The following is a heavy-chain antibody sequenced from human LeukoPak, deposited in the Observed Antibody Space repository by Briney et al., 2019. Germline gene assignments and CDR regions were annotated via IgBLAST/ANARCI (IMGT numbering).Heavy chain of an antibody. D-gene: IGHD6-13*01. V-gene: IGHV5-51*01. CDR2: IYPGDSNT. CDR3: ARLISTAGLSYFDL. Sequence: GESLQISCKTSGYSFTSYWIGWVRQMPGKGLEWMGIIYPGDSNTRFSPSFQGQVTLSADKSITTAYLQWSSLKASDTALYYCARLISTAGLSYFDLWGQGTLVTVSS. J-gene: IGHJ4*02. CDR1: GYSFTSYW.